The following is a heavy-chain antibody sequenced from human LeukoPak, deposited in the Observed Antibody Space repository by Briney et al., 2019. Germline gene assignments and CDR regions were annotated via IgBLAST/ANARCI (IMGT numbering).Heavy chain of an antibody. V-gene: IGHV3-21*01. CDR2: ISSSSSYI. D-gene: IGHD3-22*01. J-gene: IGHJ4*02. CDR1: GFTFSSYA. CDR3: ARDTSMIVVVRLDY. Sequence: KSGGSLRLSCAASGFTFSSYAMSWVRQAPGKGLEWVSSISSSSSYIYYADSVKGRFTISRDNAKNSLYLQMNSLRAEDTAVYYCARDTSMIVVVRLDYWGQGTLVTVSS.